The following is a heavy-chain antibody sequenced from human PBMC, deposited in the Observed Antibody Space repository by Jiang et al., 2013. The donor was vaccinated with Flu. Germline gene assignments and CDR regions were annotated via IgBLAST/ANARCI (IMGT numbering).Heavy chain of an antibody. D-gene: IGHD1-1*01. CDR2: IDPSDSDI. CDR3: AIDQTGTNDY. Sequence: ISCKGSGYSFTSYWISWVRQMPGKGLEWMGRIDPSDSDINYSPSFQGHVTISADKSISTAYLQWSSLQASDTAMYYCAIDQTGTNDYWGQGTLVTVSS. V-gene: IGHV5-10-1*01. CDR1: GYSFTSYW. J-gene: IGHJ4*02.